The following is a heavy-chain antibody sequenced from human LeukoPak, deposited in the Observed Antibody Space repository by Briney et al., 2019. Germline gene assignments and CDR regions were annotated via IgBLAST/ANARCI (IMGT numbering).Heavy chain of an antibody. CDR2: ISGSGGST. CDR3: AKESGITMIVVVITDFDY. CDR1: GFTFSTYW. D-gene: IGHD3-22*01. J-gene: IGHJ4*02. Sequence: GGSLRLSCATSGFTFSTYWMTWVRQAPGKGLEWVSAISGSGGSTYYADSVKGRFTISRDNSKNTLYLQMNSLRAEDTAVYYCAKESGITMIVVVITDFDYWGQGTLVTVSS. V-gene: IGHV3-23*01.